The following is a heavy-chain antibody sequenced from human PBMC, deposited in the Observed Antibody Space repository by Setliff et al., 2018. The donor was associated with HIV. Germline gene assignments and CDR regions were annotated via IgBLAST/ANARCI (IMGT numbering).Heavy chain of an antibody. CDR1: GGSISNYY. CDR3: ARSSRGSLRDLDY. J-gene: IGHJ4*02. D-gene: IGHD2-21*02. V-gene: IGHV4-59*08. Sequence: PSETLSLTCTVSGGSISNYYWSWIRQPPGKGLEWIGCGYYSGITHYDPSLKSRVSISVDASKNQFSLRLNSVTVADTAVYFCARSSRGSLRDLDYWGPETLVTVSS. CDR2: GYYSGIT.